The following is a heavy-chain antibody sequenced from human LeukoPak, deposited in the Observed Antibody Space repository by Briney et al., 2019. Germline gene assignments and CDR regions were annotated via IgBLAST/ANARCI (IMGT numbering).Heavy chain of an antibody. J-gene: IGHJ5*02. CDR2: IIPIFGTA. CDR1: GGTFSSYA. D-gene: IGHD3-22*01. CDR3: ARDVVYYDSSGYHRSRFDP. Sequence: ASVKVSCKASGGTFSSYAISWVRQAPGKGLEWMGGIIPIFGTANYAQKFQGRVTITADESTSTAYMELSSLRSEDTAVYYCARDVVYYDSSGYHRSRFDPWGQGTLVTVSS. V-gene: IGHV1-69*13.